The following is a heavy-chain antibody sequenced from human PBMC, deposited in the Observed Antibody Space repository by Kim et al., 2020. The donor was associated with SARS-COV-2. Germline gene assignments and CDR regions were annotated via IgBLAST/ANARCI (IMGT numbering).Heavy chain of an antibody. J-gene: IGHJ3*02. D-gene: IGHD1-26*01. V-gene: IGHV3-30*02. CDR3: AKGYSGCYVDAFDI. Sequence: AAAVKGRFTISRDNSKTTLYLQMNSLRAEETAAYYCAKGYSGCYVDAFDIWGQGTMVTVSS.